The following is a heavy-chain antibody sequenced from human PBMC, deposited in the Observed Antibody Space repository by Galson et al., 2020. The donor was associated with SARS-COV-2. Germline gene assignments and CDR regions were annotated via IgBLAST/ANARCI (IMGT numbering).Heavy chain of an antibody. CDR2: IYSGGST. D-gene: IGHD6-6*01. Sequence: TGGSLRLSCAASGLTVSSNYMSWVRQAPGKGLEWVSVIYSGGSTYYADSVKGRFTISRHNSKNTLYLQMNSLRAEDTAVYYCARAWSSSSGAFDIWGQGTMVTVSS. CDR3: ARAWSSSSGAFDI. CDR1: GLTVSSNY. V-gene: IGHV3-53*04. J-gene: IGHJ3*02.